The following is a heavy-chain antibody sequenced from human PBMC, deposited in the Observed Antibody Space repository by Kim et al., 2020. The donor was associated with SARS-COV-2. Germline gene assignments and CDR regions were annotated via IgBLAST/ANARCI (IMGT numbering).Heavy chain of an antibody. V-gene: IGHV3-48*03. D-gene: IGHD5-12*01. CDR1: GFTFSYFE. Sequence: GGSLRLSCVVSGFTFSYFEMNWVRQAPGKGLEWVAYITSSGSAIQYTDSVKGRFTISRDSAKNSLYLQMNSLRAEDTAVYYCARGWATIKYYFDYCGQG. CDR3: ARGWATIKYYFDY. J-gene: IGHJ4*02. CDR2: ITSSGSAI.